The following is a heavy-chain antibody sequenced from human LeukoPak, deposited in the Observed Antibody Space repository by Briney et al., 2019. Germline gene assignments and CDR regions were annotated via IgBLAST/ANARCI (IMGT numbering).Heavy chain of an antibody. CDR3: AESGGSPTRPLDY. J-gene: IGHJ4*02. Sequence: SVKVSCKASGCTFSSYAISWVRQAPGQGLEWMGGIIPIFGTANYAQKFQGRVTITADESTSTAYMELSSLRSEDTAVYYCAESGGSPTRPLDYWGQGTLVTVSS. CDR1: GCTFSSYA. CDR2: IIPIFGTA. V-gene: IGHV1-69*13. D-gene: IGHD2-15*01.